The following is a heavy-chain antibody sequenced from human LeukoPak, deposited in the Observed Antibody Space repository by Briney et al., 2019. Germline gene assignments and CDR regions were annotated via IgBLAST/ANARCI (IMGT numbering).Heavy chain of an antibody. D-gene: IGHD2-15*01. Sequence: ASVKVSCKASGYTFTGYYMHWVRQAPGQGLEWMGWINPNSGGTNYAQKFQGWVTMTRDTSISTAYMEPSRLRSDDTAVYYCARGVVVAATSWLDPWGQGTLVTVSS. CDR1: GYTFTGYY. V-gene: IGHV1-2*04. CDR2: INPNSGGT. J-gene: IGHJ5*02. CDR3: ARGVVVAATSWLDP.